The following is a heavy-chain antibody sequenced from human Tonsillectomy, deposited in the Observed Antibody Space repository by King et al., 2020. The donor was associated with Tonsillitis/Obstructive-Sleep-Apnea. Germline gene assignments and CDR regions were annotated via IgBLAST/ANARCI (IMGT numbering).Heavy chain of an antibody. Sequence: VQLQQWGAGLLKPSETLSLTCAVYGGSFSASYRSWIRQPPGKGLEWIGEINHTGITNYTPSLKSRVTISVDTSKKQFSLKVNSVTAADTAVYYCARRDCSSTTCNTGDFDYWGQGILVTVSS. J-gene: IGHJ4*02. CDR1: GGSFSASY. CDR2: INHTGIT. CDR3: ARRDCSSTTCNTGDFDY. V-gene: IGHV4-34*01. D-gene: IGHD2-2*01.